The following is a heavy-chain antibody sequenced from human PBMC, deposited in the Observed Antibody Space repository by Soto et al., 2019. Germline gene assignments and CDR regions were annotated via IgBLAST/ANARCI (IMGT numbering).Heavy chain of an antibody. J-gene: IGHJ3*02. CDR1: GGSISSYY. V-gene: IGHV4-59*01. D-gene: IGHD5-18*01. Sequence: QVQLQESGPGLVKPSETLSLTCTVSGGSISSYYWSCIRQPPGKGLEWIGYIYYSGSTNYNPSLKRRVTISVDTSKNQFSLKLSSVTAADTAVYYCASRYGKNAFDIWGQGTMVTVSS. CDR3: ASRYGKNAFDI. CDR2: IYYSGST.